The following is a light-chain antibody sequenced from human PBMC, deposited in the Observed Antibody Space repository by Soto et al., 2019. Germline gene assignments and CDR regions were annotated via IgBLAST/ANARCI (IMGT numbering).Light chain of an antibody. Sequence: SYDLTQPPSVSVAPGQTARITCGRDNIGRLPVHWYQQRPGQAPVVVVYDDRDRASGIPERFSGSNTGNTATLTISRVEAGDEADYYCQVWDNTVVFGGGTQLTVL. J-gene: IGLJ2*01. CDR1: NIGRLP. V-gene: IGLV3-21*02. CDR3: QVWDNTVV. CDR2: DDR.